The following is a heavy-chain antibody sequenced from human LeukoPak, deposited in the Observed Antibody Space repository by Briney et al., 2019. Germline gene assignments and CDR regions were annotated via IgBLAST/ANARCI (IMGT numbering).Heavy chain of an antibody. D-gene: IGHD3-3*01. CDR3: ARVPEWTYAFDI. CDR1: GGTFSSYA. CDR2: IIPIFGTA. J-gene: IGHJ3*02. V-gene: IGHV1-69*05. Sequence: GASVKVSCKASGGTFSSYAISWVRQAPGQGLGWMGGIIPIFGTANYAQKFQGRVTITTDESTSTAYMELSSLRSEDTAVYYCARVPEWTYAFDIWGQGTMVTVSP.